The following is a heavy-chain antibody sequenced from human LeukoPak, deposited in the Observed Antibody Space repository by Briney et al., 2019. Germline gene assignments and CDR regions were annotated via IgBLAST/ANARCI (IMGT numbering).Heavy chain of an antibody. CDR1: GYTFTTYY. J-gene: IGHJ5*02. D-gene: IGHD2-21*02. V-gene: IGHV1-2*02. Sequence: ASVKVSCKASGYTFTTYYMHWVRQAPGQGLQWMGWINPSTGGTKYAENFQGRVTMTRDTSITTAYMELSRLTSDDTGVYYCARQYCGDDCYNPWGQGTLVIVAS. CDR3: ARQYCGDDCYNP. CDR2: INPSTGGT.